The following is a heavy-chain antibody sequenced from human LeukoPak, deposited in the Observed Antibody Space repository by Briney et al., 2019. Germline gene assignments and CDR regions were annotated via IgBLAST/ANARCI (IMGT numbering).Heavy chain of an antibody. CDR1: GYTFTSYG. J-gene: IGHJ5*02. V-gene: IGHV1-18*01. CDR2: ISAYNGNT. D-gene: IGHD6-19*01. Sequence: ASVKVSRKASGYTFTSYGISWVRQAPGQGLEWMGWISAYNGNTNYAQKLQGRVTMTTDTSTSTAYMELRSLRSDDTAVYYCARVGGIAVAGSAPNWFDPWGQGTLVTVSS. CDR3: ARVGGIAVAGSAPNWFDP.